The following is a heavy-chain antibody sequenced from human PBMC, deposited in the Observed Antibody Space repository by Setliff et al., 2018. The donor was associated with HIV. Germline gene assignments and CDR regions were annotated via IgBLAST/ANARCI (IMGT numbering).Heavy chain of an antibody. V-gene: IGHV1-2*06. D-gene: IGHD2-21*01. J-gene: IGHJ4*02. CDR3: AKDGGEVY. CDR2: INPNSGGT. CDR1: GYAFTGYY. Sequence: ASVKVSCKASGYAFTGYYIHWVRQAPGQGLEWMGRINPNSGGTNYAQKFQGRVTMTRDMSICTAYMELSRLTSDDTAVYYCAKDGGEVYWGQGTLVTVSS.